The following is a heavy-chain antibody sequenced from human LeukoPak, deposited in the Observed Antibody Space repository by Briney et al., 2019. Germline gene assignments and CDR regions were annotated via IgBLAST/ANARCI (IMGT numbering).Heavy chain of an antibody. J-gene: IGHJ4*02. V-gene: IGHV4-4*07. D-gene: IGHD6-19*01. Sequence: SETLSLTCTVSGGSISSYYWSWIRQPAGKGLEWIGRIYTSGSTNYNPSLKSRVTMSVDTSKNQFSLKLSSVTAADTAVYYCAREYSSAWSRGFDYWGQGTLVTVSS. CDR1: GGSISSYY. CDR2: IYTSGST. CDR3: AREYSSAWSRGFDY.